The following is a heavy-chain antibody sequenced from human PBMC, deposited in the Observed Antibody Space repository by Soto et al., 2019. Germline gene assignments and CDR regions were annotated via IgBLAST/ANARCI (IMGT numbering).Heavy chain of an antibody. Sequence: QVQLQESGPGLVKPSDTLSLSCVVSGYYISSSNWWGWIRQPPGKGLEWIGYKHYSGTTHLNPSLKSRDTLSVDTSKTQFALKLSSATAVDAAVYYCVRKTDGYNPFDDWGQGTPVTVSS. CDR2: KHYSGTT. D-gene: IGHD5-12*01. CDR1: GYYISSSNW. CDR3: VRKTDGYNPFDD. V-gene: IGHV4-28*01. J-gene: IGHJ4*02.